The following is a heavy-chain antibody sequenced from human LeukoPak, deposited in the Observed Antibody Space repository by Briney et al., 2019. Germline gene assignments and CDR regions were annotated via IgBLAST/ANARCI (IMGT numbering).Heavy chain of an antibody. CDR2: IYSGGST. Sequence: GGSLRLSCAASGFTVSSNYMSWVRQAPGKGLEWVSVIYSGGSTYYADSVKGRFTISRDNAKNSLYLQMNSLRAEDTAVYYCARGGSSWPYYFDYWGQGTLVTVSS. CDR3: ARGGSSWPYYFDY. V-gene: IGHV3-53*01. CDR1: GFTVSSNY. J-gene: IGHJ4*02. D-gene: IGHD6-13*01.